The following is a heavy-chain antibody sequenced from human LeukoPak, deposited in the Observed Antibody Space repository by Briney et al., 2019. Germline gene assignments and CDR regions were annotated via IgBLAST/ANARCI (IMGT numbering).Heavy chain of an antibody. CDR1: GFPYSSYA. J-gene: IGHJ4*02. D-gene: IGHD5-18*01. Sequence: GGSLRLSCAVSGFPYSSYAMSWFRRPPGKGLDGFATISGSGDTYYVDSVKGRFTISRDNSKNTLYLQMNSLRAEDTAVYCCAKEGGYNYGYLDYWGQGSLVTVSS. V-gene: IGHV3-23*01. CDR2: ISGSGDT. CDR3: AKEGGYNYGYLDY.